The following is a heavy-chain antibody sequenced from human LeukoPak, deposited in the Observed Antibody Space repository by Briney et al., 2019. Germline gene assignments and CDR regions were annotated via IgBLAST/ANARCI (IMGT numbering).Heavy chain of an antibody. D-gene: IGHD3-10*01. V-gene: IGHV3-43*02. CDR1: GFTFYDYA. J-gene: IGHJ6*02. Sequence: PGGSLRLSCAASGFTFYDYAMHWVRHAPGKGLEWVSLISGDGGSTYYADSVKGRFTISRDNSKNSLYLQMNSLRTEDTALYYCAKSAVWFGDTSGMDVWGQGTTVTVSS. CDR3: AKSAVWFGDTSGMDV. CDR2: ISGDGGST.